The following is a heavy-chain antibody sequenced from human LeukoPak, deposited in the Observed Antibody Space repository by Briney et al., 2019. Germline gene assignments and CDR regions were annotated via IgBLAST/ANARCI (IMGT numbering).Heavy chain of an antibody. J-gene: IGHJ4*02. CDR1: GFTFDDYA. CDR3: AKDIDYYDSSGYYSNSVDY. D-gene: IGHD3-22*01. CDR2: ISGDGGST. Sequence: PGGSLRLSCAASGFTFDDYAMHWVRQAPGKGLEWVSLISGDGGSTYYADSVKGRFTISRDNSKNSLYLQMNSLRTEDTALYYCAKDIDYYDSSGYYSNSVDYWGQGTLVTVSS. V-gene: IGHV3-43*02.